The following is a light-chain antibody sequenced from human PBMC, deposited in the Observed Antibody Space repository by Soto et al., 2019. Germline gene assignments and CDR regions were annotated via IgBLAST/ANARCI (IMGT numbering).Light chain of an antibody. J-gene: IGLJ3*02. V-gene: IGLV4-69*01. CDR2: LNSDGSH. CDR1: SGYSSYA. CDR3: QTWGTGFLV. Sequence: QPVLTQSPSASASLGASVKLTCTLSSGYSSYAIAWHQQQPEKGPRYLMILNSDGSHNKGDGIPDRFSGSSSGTERYLTTASLQSEDEGDYYCQTWGTGFLVFGGGTKVAVL.